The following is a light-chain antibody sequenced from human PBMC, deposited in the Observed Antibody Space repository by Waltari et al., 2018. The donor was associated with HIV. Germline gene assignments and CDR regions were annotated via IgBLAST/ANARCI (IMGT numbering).Light chain of an antibody. CDR3: SAWDDDVNGL. CDR2: NTN. Sequence: QSGLTQPPSASGTPGQGVTISGSGRRSNIGVNSVNWYQQLPGTAPRLLIYNTNQRPSGVPDRFSGSKSGTSAYLAISGLQAADEADYYCSAWDDDVNGLFGGGTKLTVL. CDR1: RSNIGVNS. J-gene: IGLJ2*01. V-gene: IGLV1-44*01.